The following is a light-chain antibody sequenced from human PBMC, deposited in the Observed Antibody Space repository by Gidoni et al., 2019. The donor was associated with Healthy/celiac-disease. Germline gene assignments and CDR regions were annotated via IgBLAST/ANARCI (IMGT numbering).Light chain of an antibody. CDR3: QSYDSSLSGYVV. CDR2: GNS. CDR1: SPNIGAGYD. V-gene: IGLV1-40*01. Sequence: QSVLPQPPSVSGAPGQRVTISCPGSSPNIGAGYDVHWYQQLPGTAPKLPIYGNSNRPSGVPDRFSGSKSGTSASLAITGLQAEDEADYYCQSYDSSLSGYVVFGGGTKLTVL. J-gene: IGLJ2*01.